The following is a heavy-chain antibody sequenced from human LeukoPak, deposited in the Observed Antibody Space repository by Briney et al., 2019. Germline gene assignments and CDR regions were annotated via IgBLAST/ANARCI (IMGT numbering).Heavy chain of an antibody. CDR1: GGSISGYY. V-gene: IGHV4-59*08. CDR2: INYSGST. Sequence: KPSETLSLTCTVSGGSISGYYWSWIRQPPGKGLEWIGYINYSGSTNYNPSLKSRVTISVDTSKKNQFSLKLSSVTAADTAVYYCARHVMIFGMVSYFDYWGQGTLVTVSP. CDR3: ARHVMIFGMVSYFDY. J-gene: IGHJ4*02. D-gene: IGHD3/OR15-3a*01.